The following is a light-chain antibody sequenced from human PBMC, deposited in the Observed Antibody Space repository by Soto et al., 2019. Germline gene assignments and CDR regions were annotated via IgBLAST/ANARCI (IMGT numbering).Light chain of an antibody. CDR3: ATWDATLSAAV. J-gene: IGLJ3*02. CDR1: SSNIGINF. CDR2: ENE. V-gene: IGLV1-51*02. Sequence: QSVLTQPPSVSAAPGQKVTISCSGRSSNIGINFVSWYQKLPGTAPKLLIYENERRPSGIPDRFSGSTSGTSATLAITGLQTGDEADYYCATWDATLSAAVFGGGTKVTVL.